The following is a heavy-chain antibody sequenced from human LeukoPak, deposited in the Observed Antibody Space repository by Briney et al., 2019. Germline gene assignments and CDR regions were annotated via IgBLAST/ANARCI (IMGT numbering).Heavy chain of an antibody. CDR1: GYTFTGYY. Sequence: GASVKVSCKASGYTFTGYYMHWVRQAPGQGLGWMGWINPNSGGTNYAQKFQGRVTMTRDTSISTAYMKLSRLRSDDTAVYYCARQDCSSTSCNFDYWGQGTLVTVSS. CDR2: INPNSGGT. CDR3: ARQDCSSTSCNFDY. V-gene: IGHV1-2*02. D-gene: IGHD2-2*01. J-gene: IGHJ4*02.